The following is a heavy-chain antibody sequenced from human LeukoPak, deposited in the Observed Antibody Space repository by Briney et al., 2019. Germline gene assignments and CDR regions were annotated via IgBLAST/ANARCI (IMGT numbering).Heavy chain of an antibody. Sequence: SETLSLTCSVSRGSATSGTYHWGWIRHPPGKGLEWIGSVYFDGGTHYKPSLQSRVTISVDTSKNQFSLRLSSVTAADTALYYCARDHYCDGRGRFDTWGQGTLVTVSS. CDR3: ARDHYCDGRGRFDT. V-gene: IGHV4-39*07. J-gene: IGHJ5*02. D-gene: IGHD2-21*01. CDR1: RGSATSGTYH. CDR2: VYFDGGT.